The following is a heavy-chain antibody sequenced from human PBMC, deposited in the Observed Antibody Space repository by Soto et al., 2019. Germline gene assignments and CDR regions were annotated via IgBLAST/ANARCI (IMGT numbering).Heavy chain of an antibody. CDR2: VKGHGSVK. J-gene: IGHJ4*02. Sequence: EVQLVESGGGLVQTGGSLRLSCAASGFTFNTNWMTWVRQAPGKGLEWVANVKGHGSVKQYADSVKGRFTISRDNAENSLYLQMNSLRVEDTAVYYCARNLGWFRLENWGQGTLVTVSS. V-gene: IGHV3-7*01. D-gene: IGHD6-19*01. CDR1: GFTFNTNW. CDR3: ARNLGWFRLEN.